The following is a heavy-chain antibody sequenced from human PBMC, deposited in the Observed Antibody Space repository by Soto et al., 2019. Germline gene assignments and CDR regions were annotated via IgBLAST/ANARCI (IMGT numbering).Heavy chain of an antibody. CDR2: IYRGGGT. D-gene: IGHD6-25*01. Sequence: EVQLVESGGGLIQPGGSLRLICAASGLSVTANYMTWVRQAPGKGLEWLSIIYRGGGTYYADSLKGRAIISRDGSRNMVFLQMNSLPAEDAGVWYCARRDDSGTFDIWGRRTAVNVSA. CDR1: GLSVTANY. J-gene: IGHJ3*02. V-gene: IGHV3-53*01. CDR3: ARRDDSGTFDI.